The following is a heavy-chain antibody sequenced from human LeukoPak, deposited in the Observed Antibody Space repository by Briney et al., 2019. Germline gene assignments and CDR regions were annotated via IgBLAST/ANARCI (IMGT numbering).Heavy chain of an antibody. CDR2: IYYSGST. V-gene: IGHV4-59*12. Sequence: SETLSLTCTVSGGSISSYYWSWIRQPPGKGLEWIGYIYYSGSTSYNPSLKSRVTISVDTSKKQFSLKLSSVTAADTAVYYCARDGSGTENDYWGQGTLVTVSS. D-gene: IGHD3-10*01. J-gene: IGHJ4*02. CDR3: ARDGSGTENDY. CDR1: GGSISSYY.